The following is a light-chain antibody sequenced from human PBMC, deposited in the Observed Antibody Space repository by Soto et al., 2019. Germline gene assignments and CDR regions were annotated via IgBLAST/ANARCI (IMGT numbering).Light chain of an antibody. CDR2: GAS. CDR3: QQYGSSPRT. J-gene: IGKJ1*01. V-gene: IGKV3-20*01. Sequence: DIVLTQSPGTLSLSPGEKVTLSCRASQSVSSSYLAWYQQKPGQAPRLLIYGASSRATGIPDRFSGSGSGTDFTLTISRLEPEDFAVYYCQQYGSSPRTFGQGTKV. CDR1: QSVSSSY.